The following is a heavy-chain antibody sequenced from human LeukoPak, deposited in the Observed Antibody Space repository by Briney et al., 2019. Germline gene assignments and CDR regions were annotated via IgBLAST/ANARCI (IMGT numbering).Heavy chain of an antibody. V-gene: IGHV1-69*13. CDR3: ARQVTMVRGVIIAPDAFDI. CDR2: IIPIFGTA. J-gene: IGHJ3*02. Sequence: SVKVSCKASGGTFSSYAISWVRQAPGQGLEWMGGIIPIFGTANYAQKFQGRVTITADESTSTAYMELSSLRSEDTAVYYCARQVTMVRGVIIAPDAFDIWGQGTMVTVSS. D-gene: IGHD3-10*01. CDR1: GGTFSSYA.